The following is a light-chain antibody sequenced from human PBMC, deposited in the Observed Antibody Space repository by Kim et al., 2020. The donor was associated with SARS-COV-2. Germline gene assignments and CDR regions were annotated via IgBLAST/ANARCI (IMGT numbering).Light chain of an antibody. CDR3: SSYTSSSTFDWV. CDR1: SSDVGGYNY. J-gene: IGLJ3*02. CDR2: DVS. V-gene: IGLV2-14*04. Sequence: SITISCTGTSSDVGGYNYVSWYQQHPGKAPKLMIYDVSKRPSGVSNRFSGSKSGNTASLTISGLQAEDEADYYCSSYTSSSTFDWVFGGGTKLTVL.